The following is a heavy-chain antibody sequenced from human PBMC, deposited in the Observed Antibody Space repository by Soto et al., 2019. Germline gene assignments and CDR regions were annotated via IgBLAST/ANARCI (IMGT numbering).Heavy chain of an antibody. D-gene: IGHD3-22*01. CDR1: GFSLTTDGMA. CDR2: IYWNDDK. Sequence: QVTLKESGPTLVKPTQPLTLTCTFSGFSLTTDGMAVGWIRQPPGKALEWLALIYWNDDKRYSPSLRSRLTITRDASKNQVVLTMTNVDPVDTATYYCAHRPGYYDSSAPYRWGQGTLVTVSS. CDR3: AHRPGYYDSSAPYR. J-gene: IGHJ4*02. V-gene: IGHV2-5*01.